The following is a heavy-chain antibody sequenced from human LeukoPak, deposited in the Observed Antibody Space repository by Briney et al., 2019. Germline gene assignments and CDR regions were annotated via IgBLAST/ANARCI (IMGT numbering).Heavy chain of an antibody. CDR1: GFTFSTSW. V-gene: IGHV3-7*04. CDR3: ARAAYTGSPTSFDY. CDR2: IKQDGSEK. J-gene: IGHJ4*02. D-gene: IGHD1-26*01. Sequence: GGSLRLSCAASGFTFSTSWMSWVRQAPGKGREWVATIKQDGSEKYYVDSVKGRFTISRDNAKISLYLQMNSLRAEDTTVYYCARAAYTGSPTSFDYWGQGTLVTVSS.